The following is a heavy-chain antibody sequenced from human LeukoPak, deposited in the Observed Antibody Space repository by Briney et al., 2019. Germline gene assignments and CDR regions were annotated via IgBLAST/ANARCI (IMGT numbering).Heavy chain of an antibody. D-gene: IGHD3-10*01. J-gene: IGHJ5*02. CDR2: ITSCGST. Sequence: PGGSLRLSCAASGFTLSSYDMSWVRQAPGKGLECVSAITSCGSTYYADSVKGRFAVSRDNSYNSLSLQMNSLRAEDTAVYYCARSSHGFSWGQGTLVTVSS. CDR3: ARSSHGFS. CDR1: GFTLSSYD. V-gene: IGHV3-23*01.